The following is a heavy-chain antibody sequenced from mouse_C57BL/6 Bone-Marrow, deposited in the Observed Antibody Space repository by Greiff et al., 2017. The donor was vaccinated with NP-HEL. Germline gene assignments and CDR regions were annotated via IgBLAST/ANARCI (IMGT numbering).Heavy chain of an antibody. Sequence: DVQLVESGPGLVKPSQSLSLTCSVTGYSITSGYYWNWIRQFPGNKLEWMGYISYDGSNNYNPSLKNRISITRDTSKNQFFLKLNSVTTEDTATYYCARANWVLYWYFDVWGTGTTVTVSS. CDR3: ARANWVLYWYFDV. D-gene: IGHD4-1*01. J-gene: IGHJ1*03. CDR1: GYSITSGYY. V-gene: IGHV3-6*01. CDR2: ISYDGSN.